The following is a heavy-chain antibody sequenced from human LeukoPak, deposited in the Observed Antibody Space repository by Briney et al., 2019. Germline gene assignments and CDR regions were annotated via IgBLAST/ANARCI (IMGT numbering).Heavy chain of an antibody. V-gene: IGHV3-21*01. D-gene: IGHD6-13*01. CDR3: AREVEYSSSWYFQTYYYYMDV. J-gene: IGHJ6*03. Sequence: PGGSLRLSCAASRFTFSSYSMNWVRQAPGKGLEWVSSISSSSSYIYYADSVKGRFTISRDNAKNSLYLQMNSLRAEDTAVYYCAREVEYSSSWYFQTYYYYMDVWGKGTTVTVSS. CDR1: RFTFSSYS. CDR2: ISSSSSYI.